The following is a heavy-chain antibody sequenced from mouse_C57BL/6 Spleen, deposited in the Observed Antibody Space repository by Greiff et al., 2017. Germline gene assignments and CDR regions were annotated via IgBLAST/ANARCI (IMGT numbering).Heavy chain of an antibody. J-gene: IGHJ1*03. D-gene: IGHD1-1*01. V-gene: IGHV14-4*01. CDR1: GFNIKDDY. CDR3: TRGITTVVARYFDV. CDR2: IDPENGDT. Sequence: EVQLQQSGAELVRPGASVKLSCTASGFNIKDDYMHWVKQRPEQGLEWIGWIDPENGDTEYASKFQGKAIITADTSSNTAYLKLSSLTSEDTAVYYCTRGITTVVARYFDVWGTGTTVTVSS.